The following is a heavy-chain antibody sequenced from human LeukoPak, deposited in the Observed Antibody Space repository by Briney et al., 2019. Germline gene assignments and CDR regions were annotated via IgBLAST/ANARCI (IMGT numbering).Heavy chain of an antibody. V-gene: IGHV4-61*01. CDR2: IYYSGST. CDR3: AMGYCSGGSCSRDY. Sequence: SETLSLPCTVSGGSVSSGSYHWRWIRQPPGKGLEWIGNIYYSGSTNYNPSLKSRVTISVDTSKNQFSLKLSSVTAADTAVYYCAMGYCSGGSCSRDYWGQGTLVTVSS. CDR1: GGSVSSGSYH. J-gene: IGHJ4*02. D-gene: IGHD2-15*01.